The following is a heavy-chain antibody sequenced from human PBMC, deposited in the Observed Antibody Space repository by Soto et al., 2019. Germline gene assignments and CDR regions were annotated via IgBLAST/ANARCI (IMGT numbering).Heavy chain of an antibody. CDR2: ISGSAGSI. D-gene: IGHD3-10*02. V-gene: IGHV3-23*01. J-gene: IGHJ6*02. CDR3: ASNTVFGEYGMDV. CDR1: GFTFSSYA. Sequence: EVQLLESGGGLVQPGGSLRLSCAASGFTFSSYAMSWVRQAPGKGLELVSAISGSAGSIYYAGSVKGRFTISRDTSVNMLYQHMGGLRAEHTAVCFCASNTVFGEYGMDVWGQGTTDTVSS.